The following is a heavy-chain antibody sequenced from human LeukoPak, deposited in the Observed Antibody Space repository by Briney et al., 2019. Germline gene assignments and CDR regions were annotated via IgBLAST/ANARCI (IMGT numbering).Heavy chain of an antibody. CDR2: ISSSGSTI. V-gene: IGHV3-48*03. CDR1: GFTFSSYE. D-gene: IGHD5-12*01. Sequence: AGGSLRLSCAASGFTFSSYEMNWVRQAPGKGLEWVSYISSSGSTIYYADSVKGRFTISRDNAKNSLYLQMNSLRAEDTAVYYCARGQSGYDLALGFDYWGQGTLVTVSS. J-gene: IGHJ4*02. CDR3: ARGQSGYDLALGFDY.